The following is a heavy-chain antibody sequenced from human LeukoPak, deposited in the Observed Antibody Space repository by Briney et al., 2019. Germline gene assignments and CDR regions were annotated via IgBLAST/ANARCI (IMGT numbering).Heavy chain of an antibody. CDR3: VRHSGTSRIFGFDC. J-gene: IGHJ4*02. D-gene: IGHD1-26*01. Sequence: SETLSLTCTVSGGSISSYYWRWIRQPPGKGLEPIGYVYYSGSTNYNSSLKSRVTISVDTSKSQFSLKLNSMTAADTAVYYCVRHSGTSRIFGFDCWGQGTLVTVSS. CDR1: GGSISSYY. V-gene: IGHV4-59*01. CDR2: VYYSGST.